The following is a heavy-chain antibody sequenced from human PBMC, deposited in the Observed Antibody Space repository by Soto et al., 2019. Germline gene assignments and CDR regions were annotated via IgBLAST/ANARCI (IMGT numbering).Heavy chain of an antibody. D-gene: IGHD6-19*01. CDR2: INPNSGGT. J-gene: IGHJ3*02. CDR3: ATSRRAGDASHI. Sequence: ASVKVSCKASGYTFTGYYMHWVRQAPGQGLEWMGWINPNSGGTNYAQKFQGWVTMTRDTSISTAYMELSRLRSDDTAVYYCATSRRAGDASHIWGTGTIVTGSS. V-gene: IGHV1-2*04. CDR1: GYTFTGYY.